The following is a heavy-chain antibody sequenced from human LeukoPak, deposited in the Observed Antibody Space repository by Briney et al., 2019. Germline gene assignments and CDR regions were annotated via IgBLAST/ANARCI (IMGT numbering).Heavy chain of an antibody. CDR1: GYTFTCYY. V-gene: IGHV1-2*02. J-gene: IGHJ4*02. D-gene: IGHD3-9*01. CDR2: INPNSGGT. CDR3: ARDLNYDILTGYYDY. Sequence: ASVKVSRKAAGYTFTCYYMHWVRQAPGQGLEWMGWINPNSGGTNYAQKFQGRVTMTSDTAISTAYMELSRLRSDDTAVYYCARDLNYDILTGYYDYWGQGTLVTVSS.